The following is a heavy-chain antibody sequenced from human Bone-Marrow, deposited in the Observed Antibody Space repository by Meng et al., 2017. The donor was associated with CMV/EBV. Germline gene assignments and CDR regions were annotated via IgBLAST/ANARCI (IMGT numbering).Heavy chain of an antibody. D-gene: IGHD3-10*01. CDR1: GFTFSDYY. CDR3: ARDVGSVTMVRGVIIRTGWFDP. V-gene: IGHV3-11*01. CDR2: ISSSGSTI. J-gene: IGHJ5*02. Sequence: GSLRLSCAASGFTFSDYYMSWIRQAPGKGLEWVSYISSSGSTIYYADSVKGRFTISRDNAKNSLYLQMNSLRAEDTAVYYCARDVGSVTMVRGVIIRTGWFDPWGQGTLVTVSS.